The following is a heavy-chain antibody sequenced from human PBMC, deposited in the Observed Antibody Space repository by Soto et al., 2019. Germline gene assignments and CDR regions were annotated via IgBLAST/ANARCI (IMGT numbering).Heavy chain of an antibody. CDR3: AITVNRGYSSSWSY. CDR1: GFSLSTSGVG. D-gene: IGHD6-13*01. V-gene: IGHV2-5*01. CDR2: IYWNDDK. Sequence: QITLKESGPTLVNPTQTLTLTCTFSGFSLSTSGVGVGWIRQPPGKALEWLALIYWNDDKRYRPSPKSRLTITRDTSKNQVVLTKTNMDPVDTATYCCAITVNRGYSSSWSYWGQGTLVTVSS. J-gene: IGHJ4*02.